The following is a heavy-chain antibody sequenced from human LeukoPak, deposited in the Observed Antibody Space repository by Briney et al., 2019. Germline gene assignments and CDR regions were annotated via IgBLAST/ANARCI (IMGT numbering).Heavy chain of an antibody. Sequence: GGSLRLSCAASGFTFSTYAMAWVRQAPGKGLEWVSAIGGGADYTFYADSVKGRFTISRDNSKNTLYLQMNSLRAEDTAVYYCARDGGYGDYGDDAFDIWGQGTMVTVSS. CDR1: GFTFSTYA. J-gene: IGHJ3*02. CDR3: ARDGGYGDYGDDAFDI. D-gene: IGHD4-17*01. V-gene: IGHV3-23*01. CDR2: IGGGADYT.